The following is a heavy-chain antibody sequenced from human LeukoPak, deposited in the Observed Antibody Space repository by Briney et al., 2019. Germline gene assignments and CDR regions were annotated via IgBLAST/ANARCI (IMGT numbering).Heavy chain of an antibody. V-gene: IGHV3-23*01. CDR1: GFTFSTYP. D-gene: IGHD5-18*01. J-gene: IGHJ4*02. Sequence: GGSLTLSCAPSGFTFSTYPLTWVRQPPGKGLEWVSTISGSATRTYYPDPVTGRFTISRTNTKNSVNLQITRLSVDDTAIYYCAKDWIQFNRVCEGFDSWGRGTLVTVSS. CDR3: AKDWIQFNRVCEGFDS. CDR2: ISGSATRT.